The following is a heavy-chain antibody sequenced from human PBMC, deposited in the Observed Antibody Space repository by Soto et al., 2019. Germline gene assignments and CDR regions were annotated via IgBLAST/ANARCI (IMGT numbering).Heavy chain of an antibody. CDR1: GFTFSSYW. J-gene: IGHJ6*02. Sequence: GGSLRLSCAASGFTFSSYWMSWIRQAQGKGLEWVANIKQDGSEKYYVDSVKGRFTISRDNAKNSLYLQMNSLRAEDTAVYYCARTDSSSWYVRDYYYGMDVWGQGTTVTVSS. V-gene: IGHV3-7*05. CDR2: IKQDGSEK. D-gene: IGHD6-13*01. CDR3: ARTDSSSWYVRDYYYGMDV.